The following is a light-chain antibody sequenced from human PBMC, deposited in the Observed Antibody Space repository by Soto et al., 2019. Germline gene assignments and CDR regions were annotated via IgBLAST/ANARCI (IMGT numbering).Light chain of an antibody. CDR3: QQRSNWSWT. J-gene: IGKJ1*01. Sequence: EIVLTQSPGTLSLSPGQRATLSCRASRIVSSSHLAWYQQKPGQAPRLLIYAASTRATGIPDRFSGSGSGTDSTLTISSLEPEDFAVYYCQQRSNWSWTFGQGTKVDIK. V-gene: IGKV3D-20*02. CDR1: RIVSSSH. CDR2: AAS.